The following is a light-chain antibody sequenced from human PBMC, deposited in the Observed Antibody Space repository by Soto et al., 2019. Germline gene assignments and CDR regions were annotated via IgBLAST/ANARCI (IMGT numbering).Light chain of an antibody. Sequence: QSALIQPPSASGSPGQSVTISCTGTSTDVGGYNFVSWYQQHPGKAPKLMIYEVSKRPSGVPDRFSGSKSGNTASLTVSGLQAEDEADYYFSSYGGSNNGVFGTGTKLTVL. V-gene: IGLV2-8*01. J-gene: IGLJ1*01. CDR3: SSYGGSNNGV. CDR1: STDVGGYNF. CDR2: EVS.